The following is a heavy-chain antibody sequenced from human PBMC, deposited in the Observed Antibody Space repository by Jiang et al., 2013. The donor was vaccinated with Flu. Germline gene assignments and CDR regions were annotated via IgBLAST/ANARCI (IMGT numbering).Heavy chain of an antibody. CDR2: INAGNGNT. CDR3: ARDNGIAAAVNWFDP. D-gene: IGHD6-13*01. Sequence: GAEVKKPGASVKVSCKASGYTFTSYAMHWVRQAPGQRLEWMGWINAGNGNTKYSQKFQGRVTITRDTSASTAYMELSSLRSEDTAVYYCARDNGIAAAVNWFDPLGPGNPGHRLL. V-gene: IGHV1-3*01. J-gene: IGHJ5*02. CDR1: GYTFTSYA.